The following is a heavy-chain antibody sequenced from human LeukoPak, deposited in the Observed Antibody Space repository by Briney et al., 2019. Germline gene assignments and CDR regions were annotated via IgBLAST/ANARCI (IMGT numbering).Heavy chain of an antibody. V-gene: IGHV1-2*02. CDR3: ARSSSGWPLYFDC. CDR1: GYTFTDYN. D-gene: IGHD6-19*01. Sequence: ASVKVSCKASGYTFTDYNLHWVRQAPGEGVEWMGWINPKSGGTKFAQKHQGGVTMTADTSIDTAYLELSNLKSDDTAIYYCARSSSGWPLYFDCWGQGTLVTVSS. J-gene: IGHJ4*02. CDR2: INPKSGGT.